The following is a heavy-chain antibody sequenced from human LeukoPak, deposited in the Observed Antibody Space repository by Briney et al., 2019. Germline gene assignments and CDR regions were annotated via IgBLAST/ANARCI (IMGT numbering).Heavy chain of an antibody. CDR3: AKDRGWYDY. D-gene: IGHD6-19*01. Sequence: GGSLRLSCAASGFTFDDYAMHWVRQAPGKGLEWVSLISGDGGSTYFADSVKGRFTISRDNSKNSLYLQMNSLRTEDTALYHCAKDRGWYDYWGQGTLVTVSS. V-gene: IGHV3-43*02. J-gene: IGHJ4*02. CDR1: GFTFDDYA. CDR2: ISGDGGST.